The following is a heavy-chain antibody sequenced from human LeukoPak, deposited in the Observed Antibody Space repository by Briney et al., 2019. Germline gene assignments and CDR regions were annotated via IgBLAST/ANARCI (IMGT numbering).Heavy chain of an antibody. CDR3: ARDRRGAYYYYYMDV. CDR2: INHSGST. Sequence: SETLSLTCAVYGGSFSGYYWSWIRQPPGKGLEWIGEINHSGSTNYNPSLKSRVTISVDTSKNQFSLKLSSVTAADTAVYYCARDRRGAYYYYYMDVWGKGTTVTVSS. CDR1: GGSFSGYY. V-gene: IGHV4-34*01. J-gene: IGHJ6*03.